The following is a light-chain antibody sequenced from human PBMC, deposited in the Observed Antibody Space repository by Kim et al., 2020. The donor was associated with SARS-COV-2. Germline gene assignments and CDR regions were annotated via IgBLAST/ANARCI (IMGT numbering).Light chain of an antibody. V-gene: IGLV3-9*01. Sequence: VALGQTARITCGGNNIGSKNVHWYQQRPGQAPVLVIYRDSSRPAGIPERFSGSNSGNTATLTISRAQAGDEADYYCQVWDSSTYVFGTGTKVTVL. CDR2: RDS. CDR3: QVWDSSTYV. CDR1: NIGSKN. J-gene: IGLJ1*01.